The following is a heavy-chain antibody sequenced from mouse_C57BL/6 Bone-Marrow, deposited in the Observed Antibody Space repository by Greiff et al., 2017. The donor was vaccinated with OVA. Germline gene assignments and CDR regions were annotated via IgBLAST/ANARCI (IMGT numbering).Heavy chain of an antibody. D-gene: IGHD2-3*01. Sequence: VQLQQSGAELVRPGASVKLSCTASGFNIKDDYMHWVKQRPEQGLEWIGWIDPENGDTEYASKFQGKATITADTSSNTAYLQLSSLTSEDTAVYYCTTGDGYYRDYWGQGTTLTVSS. J-gene: IGHJ2*01. CDR2: IDPENGDT. V-gene: IGHV14-4*01. CDR1: GFNIKDDY. CDR3: TTGDGYYRDY.